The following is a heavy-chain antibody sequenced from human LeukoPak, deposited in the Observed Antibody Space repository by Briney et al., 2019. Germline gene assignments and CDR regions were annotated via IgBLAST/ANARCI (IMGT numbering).Heavy chain of an antibody. J-gene: IGHJ4*02. CDR1: GGTFSSFA. V-gene: IGHV1-69*05. Sequence: SVKVSCKASGGTFSSFAISWVRQAPGQGLEWMGRIIPIFGTANYAQKFQGRVTITTDESTSTAYMELSSLRSEDTAVYYCASGPLYGGYDDWGQGTLVTVSS. CDR2: IIPIFGTA. CDR3: ASGPLYGGYDD. D-gene: IGHD5-12*01.